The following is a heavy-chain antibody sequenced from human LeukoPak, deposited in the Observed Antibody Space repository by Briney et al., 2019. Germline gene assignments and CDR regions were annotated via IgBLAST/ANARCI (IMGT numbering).Heavy chain of an antibody. D-gene: IGHD3-3*01. V-gene: IGHV4-39*01. CDR3: ARLRFDFWSGYTHPYFDY. CDR2: IYYSGTT. CDR1: GGSISSSSYS. Sequence: SETLSLTCTVSGGSISSSSYSWGWIRQPPGKGLEWIGSIYYSGTTYYNPSLKSRVTISVDTSKIQFSLKLSSVAATDTAVYFRARLRFDFWSGYTHPYFDYWGQGTLVTVSS. J-gene: IGHJ4*02.